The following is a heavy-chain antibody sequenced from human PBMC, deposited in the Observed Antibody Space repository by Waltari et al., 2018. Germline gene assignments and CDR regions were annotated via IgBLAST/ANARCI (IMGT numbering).Heavy chain of an antibody. Sequence: GLEWVSSISSSSSYIYYADSVKGRFTISRDNAKNSLYLQMNSLRAEDTAVYYCARRIYYYDSSGMYYFDYWGQGTLVTVSS. J-gene: IGHJ4*02. CDR2: ISSSSSYI. CDR3: ARRIYYYDSSGMYYFDY. D-gene: IGHD3-22*01. V-gene: IGHV3-21*01.